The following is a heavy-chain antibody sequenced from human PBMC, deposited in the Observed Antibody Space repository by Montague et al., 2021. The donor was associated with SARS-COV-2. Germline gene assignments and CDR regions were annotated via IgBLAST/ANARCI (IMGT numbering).Heavy chain of an antibody. V-gene: IGHV4-61*02. CDR2: VYTSGST. D-gene: IGHD7-27*01. Sequence: TLSLTRTLAAVSISSGTYYWSWIRQPAGKGLEWIGRVYTSGSTKYNPTLDSRATLSVDTSKNQFSLKLRSATAADTAVYFCATMGLSGECWFDPWGQGTLVAVSS. J-gene: IGHJ5*02. CDR3: ATMGLSGECWFDP. CDR1: AVSISSGTYY.